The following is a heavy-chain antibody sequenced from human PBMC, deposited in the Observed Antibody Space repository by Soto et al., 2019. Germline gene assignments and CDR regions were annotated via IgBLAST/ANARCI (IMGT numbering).Heavy chain of an antibody. CDR3: ARDRDGGGSCDY. CDR1: GYTFSNHG. J-gene: IGHJ4*02. CDR2: IIPIFGTA. V-gene: IGHV1-69*13. Sequence: QVQLVQSGGEVMKPGASVKVSCKASGYTFSNHGISWVRQAPGQGLEWMGWIIPIFGTANYAQKFQGRVTITADESTSTAYMELSSLRSEDTAVYYCARDRDGGGSCDYWGQGTLVTVSS. D-gene: IGHD3-16*01.